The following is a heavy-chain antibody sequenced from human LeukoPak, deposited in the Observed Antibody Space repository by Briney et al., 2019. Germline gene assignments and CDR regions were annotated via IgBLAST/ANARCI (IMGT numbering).Heavy chain of an antibody. V-gene: IGHV5-51*01. D-gene: IGHD2-15*01. CDR3: ARRGCNGGSCYGY. Sequence: GESLKISCKGSGYSFSNDWIGWVRQMPGKGLEWMGIIYPGDSDTKYSPSFQGQVTISADKSISTAYLQWSSLEASDTAMYYCARRGCNGGSCYGYWGQGTLVTVSS. CDR2: IYPGDSDT. CDR1: GYSFSNDW. J-gene: IGHJ4*02.